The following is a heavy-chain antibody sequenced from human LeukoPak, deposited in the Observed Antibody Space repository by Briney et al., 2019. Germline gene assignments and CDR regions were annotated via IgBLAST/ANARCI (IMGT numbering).Heavy chain of an antibody. CDR1: GYTFTSHD. V-gene: IGHV1-8*01. CDR3: ARGLVRSRFDRDV. Sequence: ASVKVSCKASGYTFTSHDIDWVRQATGQGLEWMGWMNPNSGNTGYAQKFQGRVTMTRDTSISTVYMELSSLTSEDTAVYYCARGLVRSRFDRDVWGQGTTVTVSS. D-gene: IGHD6-13*01. CDR2: MNPNSGNT. J-gene: IGHJ6*02.